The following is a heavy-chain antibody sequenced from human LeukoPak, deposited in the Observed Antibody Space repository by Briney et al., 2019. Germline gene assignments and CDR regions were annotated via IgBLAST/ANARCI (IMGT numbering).Heavy chain of an antibody. Sequence: GGSLRLSCAASGFTFSSYWMSWVRQAPGKGLEWVANIKQDGSEKYYVDSVKGRFTISRDNAKNSLYLQMNSLRSEDTAVYYCALSVKYYYDSSGYPYYYYYMDVWGKGTTVTISS. D-gene: IGHD3-22*01. J-gene: IGHJ6*03. V-gene: IGHV3-7*03. CDR2: IKQDGSEK. CDR3: ALSVKYYYDSSGYPYYYYYMDV. CDR1: GFTFSSYW.